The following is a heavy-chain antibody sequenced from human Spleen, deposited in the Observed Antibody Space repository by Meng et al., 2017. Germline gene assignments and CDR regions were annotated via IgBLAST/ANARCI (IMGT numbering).Heavy chain of an antibody. CDR2: ISSSGSTI. J-gene: IGHJ4*01. V-gene: IGHV3-48*03. CDR3: AKDPDTMIVVVITSFDY. CDR1: GFTFSSYE. D-gene: IGHD3-22*01. Sequence: GESLKISCAASGFTFSSYEMNWVRQAPGKGLEWVSYISSSGSTIYYADSVKGRFTISRDNAKNSLYLQMNSLRAEDTAVYYCAKDPDTMIVVVITSFDYWGQGTLVTVSS.